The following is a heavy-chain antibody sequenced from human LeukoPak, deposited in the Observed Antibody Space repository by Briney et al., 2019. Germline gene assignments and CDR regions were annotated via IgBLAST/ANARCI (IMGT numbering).Heavy chain of an antibody. Sequence: GGSLRLSCAASGFTFSSYSMNWVRQAPGKGLEWVSSISSSSSYICYADSEKGRFTISRDNAKNSLYLQMNSLRAEDTAVYYCATFKGAADYWGQGTLVTVSS. V-gene: IGHV3-21*01. CDR3: ATFKGAADY. J-gene: IGHJ4*02. CDR1: GFTFSSYS. D-gene: IGHD1-26*01. CDR2: ISSSSSYI.